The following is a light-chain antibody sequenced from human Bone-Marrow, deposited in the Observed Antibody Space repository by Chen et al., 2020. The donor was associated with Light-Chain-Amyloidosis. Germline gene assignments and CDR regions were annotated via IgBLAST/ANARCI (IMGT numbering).Light chain of an antibody. CDR3: QSYDSSLSGSHVV. Sequence: QSVLTQPPSVSGAPGQRVTISCTGSSSNIGAGYDVHWYQKLPGTAPKLLIYGNSNRPSGFPDRFSGSKSGTSASLAITGLQAEDEADYYCQSYDSSLSGSHVVFGGGTKLTVL. CDR2: GNS. J-gene: IGLJ2*01. V-gene: IGLV1-40*01. CDR1: SSNIGAGYD.